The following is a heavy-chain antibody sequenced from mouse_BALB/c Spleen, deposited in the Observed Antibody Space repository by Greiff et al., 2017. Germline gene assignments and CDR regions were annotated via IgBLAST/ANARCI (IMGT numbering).Heavy chain of an antibody. CDR3: AREDITTATRYFDV. CDR1: GYTFTSYW. J-gene: IGHJ1*01. D-gene: IGHD1-2*01. CDR2: IDPSDSET. Sequence: QVQLQQPGAELVKPGAPVKLSCKASGYTFTSYWMNWVKQRPGRGLEWIGRIDPSDSETHYNQKFKDKATLTVDKSSSTAYIQLSSLTSEDSAVYYCAREDITTATRYFDVWGAGTTVTVSS. V-gene: IGHV1-69*02.